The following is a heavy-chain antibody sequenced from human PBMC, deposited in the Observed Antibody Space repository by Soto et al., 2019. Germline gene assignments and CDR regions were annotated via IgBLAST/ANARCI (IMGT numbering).Heavy chain of an antibody. Sequence: PSQTLSLTCAISVDSVSSNSAAWNWIRQSPSRGLEWLGRTYYRSKWYNDYAVSVKSRITINPDTSKNQFSLQLNSVTPEDTAVYYCARGFPLSGSYFHYFDYWGQGTLVTVSS. J-gene: IGHJ4*02. CDR2: TYYRSKWYN. D-gene: IGHD1-26*01. CDR1: VDSVSSNSAA. CDR3: ARGFPLSGSYFHYFDY. V-gene: IGHV6-1*01.